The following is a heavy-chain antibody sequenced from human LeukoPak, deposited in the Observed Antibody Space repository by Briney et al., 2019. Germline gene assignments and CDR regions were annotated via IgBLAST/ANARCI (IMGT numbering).Heavy chain of an antibody. CDR2: IIPIFGTA. Sequence: SVKVSCKASGGTFSSYAISWVRQAPGQGLEWMGRIIPIFGTANHAQKFQGRVTITTDESTSTAYMELSSLRSEDTAVYYCCCDSSPQSDYWGQGTLVTVSS. J-gene: IGHJ4*02. D-gene: IGHD3-22*01. CDR1: GGTFSSYA. V-gene: IGHV1-69*05. CDR3: CCDSSPQSDY.